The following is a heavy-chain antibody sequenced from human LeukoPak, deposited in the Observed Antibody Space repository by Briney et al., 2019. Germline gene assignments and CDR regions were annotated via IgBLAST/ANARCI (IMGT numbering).Heavy chain of an antibody. V-gene: IGHV1-69*01. CDR3: ARTGIAARFWFDP. Sequence: SVKVSCKASGGTFSSYAISWVRQAPGQGLEWMGGIIPIFGTANYAQKFQGRVTITADESTSTVYMELSSLRSEDTAVYYCARTGIAARFWFDPWGQGTLVTVSS. CDR2: IIPIFGTA. CDR1: GGTFSSYA. J-gene: IGHJ5*02. D-gene: IGHD6-6*01.